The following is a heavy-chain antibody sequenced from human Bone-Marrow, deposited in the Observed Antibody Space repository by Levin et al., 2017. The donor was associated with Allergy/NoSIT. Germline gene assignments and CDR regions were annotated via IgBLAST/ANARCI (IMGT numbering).Heavy chain of an antibody. J-gene: IGHJ4*02. CDR2: ISYDGSNK. V-gene: IGHV3-30*04. CDR3: ASIVRKDY. D-gene: IGHD2/OR15-2a*01. Sequence: GGSLRLSCAASGFTFSSYAMHWFRQAPGKGLEWVAVISYDGSNKYYADSVKGRFTISRDNSKNTLYLQMNSLRAEDTAVYYCASIVRKDYWGQGTLVTVSS. CDR1: GFTFSSYA.